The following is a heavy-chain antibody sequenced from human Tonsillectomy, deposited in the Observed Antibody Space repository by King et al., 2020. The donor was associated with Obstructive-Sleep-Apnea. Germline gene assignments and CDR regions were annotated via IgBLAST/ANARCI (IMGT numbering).Heavy chain of an antibody. CDR3: ARADTANYYGMDV. J-gene: IGHJ6*02. Sequence: QLQESGPGLVKPSQTLSLTCTVSGCSISSDDYYWSWIRQPPGKGLEWIWYISYSGSTNYNPSLKSRVTISVDTSRTQFSLKLSSVTAADTAVYYCARADTANYYGMDVWGQGTTVTVSS. V-gene: IGHV4-30-4*01. CDR2: ISYSGST. CDR1: GCSISSDDYY.